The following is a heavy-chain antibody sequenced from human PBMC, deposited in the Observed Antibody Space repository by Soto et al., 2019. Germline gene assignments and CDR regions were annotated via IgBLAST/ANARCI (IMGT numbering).Heavy chain of an antibody. J-gene: IGHJ6*02. D-gene: IGHD3-10*01. V-gene: IGHV1-69*01. CDR1: GGTFSSYA. Sequence: QVQLVQSGAEVKKPGSSVKVSWKASGGTFSSYAISWVRQAPGQGLEWMGGIIPIFGTANYAQKFQGRVTITADESTSTAYMELSSLRSEDTAVYYCASRWFGELLRPKSRHYYYGMDVWGQGTTVTVSS. CDR3: ASRWFGELLRPKSRHYYYGMDV. CDR2: IIPIFGTA.